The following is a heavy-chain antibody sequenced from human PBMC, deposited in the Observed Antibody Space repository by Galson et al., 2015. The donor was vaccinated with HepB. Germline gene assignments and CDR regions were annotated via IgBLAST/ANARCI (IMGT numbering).Heavy chain of an antibody. CDR1: GFTFSSYA. Sequence: SLRLSCAASGFTFSSYAMHWVRQAPGKGLEWVAVISYDGSNKYYADSVKGRFTISRDNSKNTLYLQMNSLRAEDTAVYYCARARGYSGYDLRRMAFDIWGQGTMVTVSS. J-gene: IGHJ3*02. CDR2: ISYDGSNK. CDR3: ARARGYSGYDLRRMAFDI. V-gene: IGHV3-30*04. D-gene: IGHD5-12*01.